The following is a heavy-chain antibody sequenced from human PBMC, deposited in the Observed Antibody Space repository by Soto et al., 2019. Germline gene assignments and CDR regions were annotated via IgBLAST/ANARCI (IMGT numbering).Heavy chain of an antibody. CDR1: GAAISGFY. CDR2: IYATGTT. CDR3: VRDGTKTLRDWFDP. V-gene: IGHV4-4*07. J-gene: IGHJ5*02. D-gene: IGHD1-1*01. Sequence: SETLSLTCTVSGAAISGFYWSWIRKSAGKGLEWIGRIYATGTTDYNPSLKSRVMMSVGTSKKQFSLKLMSVTAADTAVYYCVRDGTKTLRDWFDPWGQGISVTVSS.